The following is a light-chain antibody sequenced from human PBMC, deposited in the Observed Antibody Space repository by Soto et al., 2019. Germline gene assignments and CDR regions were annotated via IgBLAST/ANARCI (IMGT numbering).Light chain of an antibody. CDR3: QQHVSSPWM. J-gene: IGKJ1*01. CDR2: GAS. CDR1: QSVGSNY. V-gene: IGKV3-20*01. Sequence: EIVLTQSPDTLSLSPGEKATLSCRASQSVGSNYVAWYQHRPGQTPRLLMYGASTRAAGIPDRFSGSGSGTEFPLTISSLEPEDFAVYYCQQHVSSPWMFGQGTKVQIK.